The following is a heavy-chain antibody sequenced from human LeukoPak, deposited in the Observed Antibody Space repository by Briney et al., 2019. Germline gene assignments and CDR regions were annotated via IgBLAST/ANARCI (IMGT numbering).Heavy chain of an antibody. CDR2: VDPEDGAI. CDR3: SAAWRLDL. J-gene: IGHJ4*02. Sequence: ASVKISCKASGYTFTDYVIHWVREAPGKGPEWWGRVDPEDGAILYADSFRDRITLTADSSTDTAYMELSRLTSDDTAVFFYSAAWRLDLWGQGTLVIDSS. D-gene: IGHD2-21*01. V-gene: IGHV1-69-2*01. CDR1: GYTFTDYV.